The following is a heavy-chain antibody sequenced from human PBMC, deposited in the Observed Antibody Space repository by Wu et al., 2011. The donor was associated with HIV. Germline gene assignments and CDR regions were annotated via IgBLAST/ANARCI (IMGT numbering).Heavy chain of an antibody. Sequence: QLVXSGSEVKKPGATVKISCKVSGYTFSDYYMHWVQQAPGKGLEWMGGIIPIFDTANYAQKFQGRVTITTDESTSTVYMELTSLRSEDTAVYYCTTQFRGLNEFDYWGQGTLVTVSS. V-gene: IGHV1-69*05. CDR3: TTQFRGLNEFDY. D-gene: IGHD3-10*01. J-gene: IGHJ4*02. CDR1: GYTFSDYY. CDR2: IIPIFDTA.